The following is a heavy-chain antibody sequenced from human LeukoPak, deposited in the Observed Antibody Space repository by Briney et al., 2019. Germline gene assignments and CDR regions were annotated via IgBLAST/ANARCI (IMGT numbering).Heavy chain of an antibody. J-gene: IGHJ4*02. V-gene: IGHV3-33*05. D-gene: IGHD1-20*01. Sequence: PGRSLRLSCAASGFTFSTYGMHWVRQAPGKGLEWVAVITNDGNYEKYADAVRGRFTISRDNSKNTLYLRMNSLSAEDTAVYYCARDSITGYNSLDFWGRGTLVTVSS. CDR3: ARDSITGYNSLDF. CDR2: ITNDGNYE. CDR1: GFTFSTYG.